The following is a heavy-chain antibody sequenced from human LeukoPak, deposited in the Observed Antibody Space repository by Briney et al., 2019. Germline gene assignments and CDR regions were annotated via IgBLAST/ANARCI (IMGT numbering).Heavy chain of an antibody. CDR2: IYYSGST. V-gene: IGHV4-61*05. Sequence: SETLSLTCTVSGASIARNQYYWGWIRQSPGKGLEWIGYIYYSGSTNYNPSLKSQFTISVDTSKNQFSLKLSSVTAADTAVYYCARHGPAEEVYYYYGMDVWGQGTTVTVSS. CDR1: GASIARNQYY. J-gene: IGHJ6*02. CDR3: ARHGPAEEVYYYYGMDV.